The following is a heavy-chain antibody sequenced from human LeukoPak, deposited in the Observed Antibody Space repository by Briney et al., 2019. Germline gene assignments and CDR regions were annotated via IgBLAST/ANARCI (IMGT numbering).Heavy chain of an antibody. CDR3: AKESTQVIEVHFDS. D-gene: IGHD2/OR15-2a*01. CDR2: TTGSGVTS. Sequence: GGSLRLSCTASGFTFSSCAMSWVRQAPGKGLQWVSTTTGSGVTSYYADSVKGRFTISRDNSKNTLYLEMNSLRADDTAVYFCAKESTQVIEVHFDSWGQGTLVTVSS. CDR1: GFTFSSCA. V-gene: IGHV3-23*01. J-gene: IGHJ4*02.